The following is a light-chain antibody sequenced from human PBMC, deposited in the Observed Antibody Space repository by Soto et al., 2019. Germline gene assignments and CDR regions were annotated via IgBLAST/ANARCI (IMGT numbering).Light chain of an antibody. CDR1: QSISSW. Sequence: DSQLTQAPSTLSASVGDRVTITCRASQSISSWLAWYQQKPGKAPKLLIYAASGLASGVPSRFSGSVSGTEFTLTISSLQPDDFATYYCQRYDTYSWTFGQGTKV. J-gene: IGKJ1*01. CDR3: QRYDTYSWT. V-gene: IGKV1-5*03. CDR2: AAS.